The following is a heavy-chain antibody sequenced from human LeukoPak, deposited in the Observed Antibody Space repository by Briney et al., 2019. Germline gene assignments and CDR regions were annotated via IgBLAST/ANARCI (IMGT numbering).Heavy chain of an antibody. CDR1: GGTFSSYA. V-gene: IGHV1-69*01. J-gene: IGHJ3*02. Sequence: GASVKVSCKASGGTFSSYAISWVRQAPGQGLEWMGGIIPIFGTANYAQKFQGRVTITADESTSTAYMELSSLRSEDTAVYYCASSLQTYYDILTGYYRRAFDIWGQGTMVTVSS. CDR3: ASSLQTYYDILTGYYRRAFDI. CDR2: IIPIFGTA. D-gene: IGHD3-9*01.